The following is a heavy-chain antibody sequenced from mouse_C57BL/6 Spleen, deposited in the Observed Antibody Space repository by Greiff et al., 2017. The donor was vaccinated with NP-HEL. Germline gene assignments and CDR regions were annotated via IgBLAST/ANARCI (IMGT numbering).Heavy chain of an antibody. D-gene: IGHD1-1*01. CDR3: AKNEGPTVVANSPYYYAMDY. V-gene: IGHV2-5*01. CDR1: GFSLTSYG. CDR2: IWRGGST. Sequence: QVQLQQSGPGLVQPSQSLSITCTVSGFSLTSYGVHWVRQSPGKGLEWLGVIWRGGSTDYNAAFMSRLSITKDNSKSQVFFKMNSLQADDTAIYYCAKNEGPTVVANSPYYYAMDYWGQGTSVTVSS. J-gene: IGHJ4*01.